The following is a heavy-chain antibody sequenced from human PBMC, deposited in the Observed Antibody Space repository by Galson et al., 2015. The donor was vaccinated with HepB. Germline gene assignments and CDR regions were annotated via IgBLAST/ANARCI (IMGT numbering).Heavy chain of an antibody. J-gene: IGHJ3*02. CDR3: ARRSVIVVRGAFDI. CDR2: IYYSGST. D-gene: IGHD3-22*01. CDR1: GGSISSYY. Sequence: SETLSLTCTVSGGSISSYYWSWIRQPPGKGLEWIGYIYYSGSTNYNPSLKSRVTISVDTSKNQFSLKLSSVTAADTAVYYCARRSVIVVRGAFDIWGQGTMVTVSS. V-gene: IGHV4-59*08.